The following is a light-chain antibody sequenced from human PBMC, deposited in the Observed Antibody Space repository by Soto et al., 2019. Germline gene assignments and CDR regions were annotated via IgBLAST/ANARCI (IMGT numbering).Light chain of an antibody. CDR2: GAS. Sequence: IVLTQSPGTLSLSPWERATLSCRASQSVSSSFLAWYQQKPGQAPRLLIYGASSRATDIPDRFSGSGSGTDFTLTISRLEPEDFAVYYCQQYGSSPPQTFGQGTKVDIK. J-gene: IGKJ1*01. CDR3: QQYGSSPPQT. V-gene: IGKV3-20*01. CDR1: QSVSSSF.